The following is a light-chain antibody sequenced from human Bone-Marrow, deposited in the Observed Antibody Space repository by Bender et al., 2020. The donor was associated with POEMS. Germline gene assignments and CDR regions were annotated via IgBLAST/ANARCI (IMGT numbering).Light chain of an antibody. Sequence: QSALTQPASVSGSPGQSITISCPGATSDIGTFGYVSCYQHQPAKAPKLLIFDVNKRPAGVSDRFSGSKSGNTASLTISGLQAEDQGVYYCSTFSHTLACVFGSGTTVTVL. V-gene: IGLV2-14*03. CDR1: TSDIGTFGY. CDR3: STFSHTLACV. CDR2: DVN. J-gene: IGLJ1*01.